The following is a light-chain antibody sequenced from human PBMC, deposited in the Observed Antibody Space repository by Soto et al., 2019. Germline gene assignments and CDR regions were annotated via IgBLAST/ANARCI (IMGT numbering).Light chain of an antibody. CDR1: QSVCSGC. CDR2: GAS. V-gene: IGKV3-20*01. Sequence: ETVLTQSPATLSLSPGERVTLSCRASQSVCSGCLAWYQQKPGQSPRLLMYGASSRATGIPDRFSGSGSGTDFTLPISRLEPEDFAVYYCQHYGTTPWTFGPGTKVGIK. J-gene: IGKJ1*01. CDR3: QHYGTTPWT.